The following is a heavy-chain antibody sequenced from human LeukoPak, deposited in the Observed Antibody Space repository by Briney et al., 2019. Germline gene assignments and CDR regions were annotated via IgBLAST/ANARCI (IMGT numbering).Heavy chain of an antibody. V-gene: IGHV1-69*01. CDR2: IIPIFGTA. CDR1: GGTFSSYA. J-gene: IGHJ3*02. Sequence: GASVKVSCKASGGTFSSYAISWVRQAPGQGLGWMGGIIPIFGTANYAQKFQGRVTITADESTSTAYMELSSLRSEDTAVYYCARALSQLLFHDAFDIWGQGTMVTVSS. CDR3: ARALSQLLFHDAFDI. D-gene: IGHD2-2*01.